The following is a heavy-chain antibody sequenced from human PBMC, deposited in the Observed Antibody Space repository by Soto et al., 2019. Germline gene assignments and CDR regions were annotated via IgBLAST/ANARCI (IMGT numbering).Heavy chain of an antibody. J-gene: IGHJ4*02. CDR3: AKDRHDFWSGYPHEQDY. Sequence: EVQLLESGGGLVQPGGSLRLSCAASGFTFSSYAMSWVRQAPGKGLEWVSAISGSGGSTYYADSVKGRFTISRDNSKNTLYLQMNSLRAEDTAVYYCAKDRHDFWSGYPHEQDYWGQGTLVTVSS. D-gene: IGHD3-3*01. CDR2: ISGSGGST. V-gene: IGHV3-23*01. CDR1: GFTFSSYA.